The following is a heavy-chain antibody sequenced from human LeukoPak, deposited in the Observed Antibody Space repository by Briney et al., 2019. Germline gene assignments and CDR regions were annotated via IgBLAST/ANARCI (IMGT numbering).Heavy chain of an antibody. J-gene: IGHJ4*02. D-gene: IGHD3-10*02. CDR3: AKDAPGYYDVDYFDY. CDR2: ISASGGST. Sequence: SGGSLRLSCAASGFTFSSYAMSWVRQAPGKGPEWVSGISASGGSTYYADSVKGRFTISRDNSKNTLYLQMNSLRAEDTAVYYCAKDAPGYYDVDYFDYWGQGTLVTVSS. CDR1: GFTFSSYA. V-gene: IGHV3-23*01.